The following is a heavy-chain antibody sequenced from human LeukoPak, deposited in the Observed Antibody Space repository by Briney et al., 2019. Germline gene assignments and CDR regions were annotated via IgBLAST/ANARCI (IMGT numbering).Heavy chain of an antibody. D-gene: IGHD1-26*01. CDR3: VRQGLLEAFDI. CDR2: INPNSGST. CDR1: GYTFTDYY. J-gene: IGHJ3*02. V-gene: IGHV1-2*02. Sequence: ASVKVSCKASGYTFTDYYMQWVRHAPGQGLEWMGGINPNSGSTNYAQKFQGRVTTTRDTSSGTAFMELSRLTSDDTAVYHCVRQGLLEAFDIWGQGTMVTVSS.